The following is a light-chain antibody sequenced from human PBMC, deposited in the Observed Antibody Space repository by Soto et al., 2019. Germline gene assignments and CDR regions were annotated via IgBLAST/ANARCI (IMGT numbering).Light chain of an antibody. CDR3: TSYTTSRTLV. Sequence: QSVLTQPASVSESPGQSITISCTGTSSDVGGYSYVSRYQQHPGKAPKLLIYEVISRPSGVSARFSGSKSGNTASLTISGLQAEDEADYYCTSYTTSRTLVFGTGTKVTV. CDR1: SSDVGGYSY. J-gene: IGLJ1*01. V-gene: IGLV2-14*01. CDR2: EVI.